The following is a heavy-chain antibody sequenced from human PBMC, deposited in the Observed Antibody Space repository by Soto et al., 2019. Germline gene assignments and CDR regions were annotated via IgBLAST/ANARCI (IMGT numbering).Heavy chain of an antibody. CDR2: MSAYNGTT. V-gene: IGHV1-18*04. Sequence: ASVKVSCKASGYTFTSYGIRWVRQAPGQGLEWMGCMSAYNGTTNYAQKLPGRVTMNRDTSTRTAYMELRSLRSDATAVYYCARDGGYSYGLDYYGMDVWGQGTTVTVSS. CDR1: GYTFTSYG. J-gene: IGHJ6*02. CDR3: ARDGGYSYGLDYYGMDV. D-gene: IGHD5-18*01.